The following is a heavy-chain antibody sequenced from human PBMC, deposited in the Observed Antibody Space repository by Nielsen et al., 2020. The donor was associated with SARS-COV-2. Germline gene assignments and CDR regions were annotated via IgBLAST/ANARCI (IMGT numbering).Heavy chain of an antibody. CDR1: GFTFSNAW. CDR3: ARVGWGGYYDSSGYIDY. CDR2: IKSKTDGGTT. Sequence: GGSLRLSCAASGFTFSNAWMSWVRQAPGKGLEWVGRIKSKTDGGTTDYAAPVKGRFTISRDDSKNTLYLQMNSLKTEDTAVYYCARVGWGGYYDSSGYIDYWGQGTLVTVSS. D-gene: IGHD3-22*01. V-gene: IGHV3-15*01. J-gene: IGHJ4*02.